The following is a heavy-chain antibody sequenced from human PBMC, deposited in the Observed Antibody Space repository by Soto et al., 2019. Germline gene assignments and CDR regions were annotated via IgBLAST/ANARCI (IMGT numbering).Heavy chain of an antibody. CDR3: AGSDF. V-gene: IGHV3-23*01. CDR2: ISASGYGT. J-gene: IGHJ4*02. D-gene: IGHD1-26*01. Sequence: EVRLLESGGGLVQPGGSLRLSCAASGFSFSAYAMSWARQAPRKGLEWVSTISASGYGTHYADSVRGRFTISRDNSKNTLYLQMESLRVEDTAVYYCAGSDFWGQGTLVTVSS. CDR1: GFSFSAYA.